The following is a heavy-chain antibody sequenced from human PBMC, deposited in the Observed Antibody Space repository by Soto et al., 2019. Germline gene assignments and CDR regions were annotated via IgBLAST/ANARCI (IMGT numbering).Heavy chain of an antibody. Sequence: QVQLQESGPGLVKPSGTLSLICTVSDAAISRSNWWSGVRQPPGKGLEWIGEIYHTGNSNYNPSFKSRVTMSVDQSKNQLSLKSRSVTAADTAVYSCASIGAGVTSAFDLWGQWTMVTVSS. CDR3: ASIGAGVTSAFDL. CDR2: IYHTGNS. CDR1: DAAISRSNW. J-gene: IGHJ3*01. V-gene: IGHV4-4*02. D-gene: IGHD2-21*02.